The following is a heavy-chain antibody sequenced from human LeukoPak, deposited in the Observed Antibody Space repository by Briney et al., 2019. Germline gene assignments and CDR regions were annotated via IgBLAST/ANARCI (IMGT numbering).Heavy chain of an antibody. CDR3: ARDPIGYCSSTSCYRIDY. CDR2: INPNSGGT. CDR1: GYTFTSYG. V-gene: IGHV1-2*02. Sequence: ASVKVSCKASGYTFTSYGISWVRQAPGQGLEWMGWINPNSGGTNYAQKFQGRVTMTRDTSISTAYMELSRLRSDDTAVYYCARDPIGYCSSTSCYRIDYWGQGTLVTVSS. J-gene: IGHJ4*02. D-gene: IGHD2-2*03.